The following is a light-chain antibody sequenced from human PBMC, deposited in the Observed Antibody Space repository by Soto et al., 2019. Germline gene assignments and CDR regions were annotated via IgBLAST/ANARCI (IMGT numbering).Light chain of an antibody. CDR2: EVN. V-gene: IGLV2-14*01. CDR1: SSDVGSYNY. Sequence: QSALTQHASVSGSPGQSITISCTGSSSDVGSYNYVSWYQQHPGKAPRLIIYEVNHRPSGVSNRFSGSKSGNTASLTITGLQAEDEADYYCSSFTTSLTVVFGGGTKVTVL. CDR3: SSFTTSLTVV. J-gene: IGLJ2*01.